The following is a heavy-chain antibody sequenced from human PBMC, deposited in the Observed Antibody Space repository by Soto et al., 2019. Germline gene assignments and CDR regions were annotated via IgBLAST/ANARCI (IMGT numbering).Heavy chain of an antibody. V-gene: IGHV5-51*06. D-gene: IGHD3-10*01. J-gene: IGHJ6*02. Sequence: GESLKISCEGSGYSFVTHWIGWVRQMPGKGLEWIGIIYPYGSETTYSPAFQGHVTISADKSTNTAYLQWSSLKASDTAIYYCARISPSYPYFYYGMDVWGQVTKVTVSS. CDR3: ARISPSYPYFYYGMDV. CDR1: GYSFVTHW. CDR2: IYPYGSET.